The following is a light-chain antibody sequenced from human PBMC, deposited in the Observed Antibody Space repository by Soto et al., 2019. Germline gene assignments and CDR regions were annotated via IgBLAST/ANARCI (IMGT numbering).Light chain of an antibody. J-gene: IGKJ1*01. CDR3: QQYGNSRT. CDR2: GAS. CDR1: QSVSSIY. V-gene: IGKV3-20*01. Sequence: EIVLTQSPGTLSLSAGERATLSCRASQSVSSIYLAWYQQKPGQAPRLLIYGASSRATGIPDRFSGSGSGTDFTLTISRLEPEDFAVYYCQQYGNSRTFGQGTKVEIK.